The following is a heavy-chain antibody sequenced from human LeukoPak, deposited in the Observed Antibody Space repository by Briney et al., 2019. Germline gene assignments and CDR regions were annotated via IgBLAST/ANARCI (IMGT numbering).Heavy chain of an antibody. CDR1: GYTFTGYY. CDR2: INPNSGGT. CDR3: ARVPGIAVADHFDY. Sequence: GASVKVSCKASGYTFTGYYMHWVRQAPGQGLEWMGWINPNSGGTNYAQKFQGRATMTRDTSISTAYMELSRLRSDDTAVYYCARVPGIAVADHFDYWGQGTLVTVSS. J-gene: IGHJ4*02. D-gene: IGHD6-19*01. V-gene: IGHV1-2*02.